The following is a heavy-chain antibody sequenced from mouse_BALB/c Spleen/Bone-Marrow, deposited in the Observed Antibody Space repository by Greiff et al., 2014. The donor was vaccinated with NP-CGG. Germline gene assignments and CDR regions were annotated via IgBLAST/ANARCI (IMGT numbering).Heavy chain of an antibody. CDR2: IYPGSGST. Sequence: LQQSGSELVRPGASVKLSCKASGYTFTSYWMHWVKQRPGQGLEWIGNIYPGSGSTNYDEKFKSKATLTVDTSSSTACMQPSSLTSEDSAVYYCTRGGVYYAYDGAWFAYWGQGTLVTVSA. CDR1: GYTFTSYW. CDR3: TRGGVYYAYDGAWFAY. J-gene: IGHJ3*01. V-gene: IGHV1S22*01. D-gene: IGHD2-2*01.